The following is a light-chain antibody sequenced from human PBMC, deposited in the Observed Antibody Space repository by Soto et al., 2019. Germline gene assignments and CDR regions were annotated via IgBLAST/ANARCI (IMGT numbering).Light chain of an antibody. V-gene: IGKV3-15*01. CDR3: QQYLSWPPKYT. Sequence: DIVMTQSPATLSVSPGERATLSCRASQSVSTNLAWYQQKPGQAPRLLIYGTSSRATGIPARFSGSGSGTEFTLTISSLQSEDFAIYYCQQYLSWPPKYTFGQGTKLEIK. CDR1: QSVSTN. CDR2: GTS. J-gene: IGKJ2*01.